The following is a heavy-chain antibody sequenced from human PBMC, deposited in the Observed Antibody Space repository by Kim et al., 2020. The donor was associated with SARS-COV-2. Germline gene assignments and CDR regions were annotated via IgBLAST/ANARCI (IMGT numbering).Heavy chain of an antibody. V-gene: IGHV1-46*01. J-gene: IGHJ4*02. Sequence: ASVKVSCKASGYTFTSYYMHWVRQAPGQGLEWMGIINPSGGSTSYAQKFQGRVTMTRDTSTSTVYMELSSLRSEDTAVYYCASGRTAAGTDYYFDYWGQGTLVTVSS. D-gene: IGHD6-13*01. CDR1: GYTFTSYY. CDR3: ASGRTAAGTDYYFDY. CDR2: INPSGGST.